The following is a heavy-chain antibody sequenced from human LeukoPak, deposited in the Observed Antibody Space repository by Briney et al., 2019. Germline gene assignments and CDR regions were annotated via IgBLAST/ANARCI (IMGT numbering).Heavy chain of an antibody. V-gene: IGHV3-30*18. D-gene: IGHD3-10*01. CDR2: ISSDGSNK. CDR1: GFTFSNYG. Sequence: GGSLRLSCAASGFTFSNYGMHWVRQAPGKGREGVAVISSDGSNKYYADSVKGRFTISRDNSKNTLFLQMNSLRAEDTAVYYCAKDGLWFGDLTYFDYWGQGTLVTVSS. CDR3: AKDGLWFGDLTYFDY. J-gene: IGHJ4*02.